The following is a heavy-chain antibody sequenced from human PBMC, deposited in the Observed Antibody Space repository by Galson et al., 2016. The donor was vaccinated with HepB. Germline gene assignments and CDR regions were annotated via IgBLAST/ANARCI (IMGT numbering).Heavy chain of an antibody. CDR1: GYRFTSYW. Sequence: QSGAEVKKPGESLKISCKGSGYRFTSYWIGWVRQMPGKGLEWLGIIYPGDSDTRYSPSFQGQVTISADKSISTAYLQWSSLKVSDTAMYYCASALGYDSSGYYYGWYVDLWGRGTLVTVSS. D-gene: IGHD3-22*01. CDR2: IYPGDSDT. J-gene: IGHJ2*01. CDR3: ASALGYDSSGYYYGWYVDL. V-gene: IGHV5-51*01.